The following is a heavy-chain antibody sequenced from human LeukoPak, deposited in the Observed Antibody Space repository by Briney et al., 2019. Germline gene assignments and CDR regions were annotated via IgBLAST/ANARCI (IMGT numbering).Heavy chain of an antibody. D-gene: IGHD4-17*01. CDR3: ARDLVTVTKGFYI. Sequence: SETLSLTCAVSGDSFSSHYWTWIRQSPGKGLEWIGYISHIGRTKYNTSLKSRVTISIVTSKNQFSLKLRSVTAADTAVYYCARDLVTVTKGFYIWGQGTMVSVSS. J-gene: IGHJ3*02. CDR2: ISHIGRT. CDR1: GDSFSSHY. V-gene: IGHV4-59*11.